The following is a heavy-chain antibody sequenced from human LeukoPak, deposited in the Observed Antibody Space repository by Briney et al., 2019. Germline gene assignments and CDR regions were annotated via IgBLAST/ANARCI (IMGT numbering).Heavy chain of an antibody. D-gene: IGHD5-18*01. CDR1: GFTFSSYG. J-gene: IGHJ4*02. CDR3: AKSLGYSYGSLVVDY. Sequence: GSLRLSCAASGFTFSSYGMHWVRQAPGKGLEWVAVISYDGSNKYYADSVKGRFTISRDNSKNTLYLQMNSLRAEDTAVYYCAKSLGYSYGSLVVDYWGQGTLVTVSS. V-gene: IGHV3-30*18. CDR2: ISYDGSNK.